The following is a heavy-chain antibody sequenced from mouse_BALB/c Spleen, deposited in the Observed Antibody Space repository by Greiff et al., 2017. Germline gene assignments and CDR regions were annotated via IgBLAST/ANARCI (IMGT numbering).Heavy chain of an antibody. D-gene: IGHD2-4*01. J-gene: IGHJ1*01. CDR1: GFNIKDYY. CDR2: IDPENGDT. V-gene: IGHV14-4*02. Sequence: VQLQQSGAELVRSGASVKLSCTASGFNIKDYYMHWVKQRPEQGLEWIGWIDPENGDTEYAPKFQGKATMTADTSSNTAYLQLSSLTSEDTAVYYCNGGYYEGWYFDVWGAGTTVTVSS. CDR3: NGGYYEGWYFDV.